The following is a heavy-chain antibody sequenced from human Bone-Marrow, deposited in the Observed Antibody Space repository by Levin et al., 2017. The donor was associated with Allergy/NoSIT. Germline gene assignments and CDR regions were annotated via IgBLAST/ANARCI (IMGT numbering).Heavy chain of an antibody. J-gene: IGHJ4*02. Sequence: GGSLRLSCAASGFTFSSYAMHWVRQAPGKGLEWVAVISYDGSNKYYADSVKGRFTISRDNSKNTLYLQMNSLRAEDTAVYYCARVWGDCSGGSCWGQGTLVTVSS. D-gene: IGHD2-15*01. CDR2: ISYDGSNK. V-gene: IGHV3-30-3*01. CDR1: GFTFSSYA. CDR3: ARVWGDCSGGSC.